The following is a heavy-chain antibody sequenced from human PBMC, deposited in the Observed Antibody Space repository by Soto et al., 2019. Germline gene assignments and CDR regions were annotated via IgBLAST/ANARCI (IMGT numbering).Heavy chain of an antibody. CDR1: GFTFSDYY. CDR2: IRNKANSYTT. J-gene: IGHJ4*02. V-gene: IGHV3-72*01. Sequence: EVQLVESGGGLVQPGGSLRLSCAASGFTFSDYYMDWVRQAPGKGLEWVGRIRNKANSYTTDHGASVKGRFTVSRDDSKNSLYLQMNSLKTEDTAVYYCVRVQLSSVRYKTPDYGGQGILFTVSS. CDR3: VRVQLSSVRYKTPDY. D-gene: IGHD6-19*01.